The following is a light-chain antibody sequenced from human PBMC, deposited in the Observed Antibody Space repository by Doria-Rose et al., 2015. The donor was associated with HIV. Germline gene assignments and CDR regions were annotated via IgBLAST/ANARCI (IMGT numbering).Light chain of an antibody. CDR1: SSDVGSYNL. V-gene: IGLV2-23*02. J-gene: IGLJ3*02. CDR3: YSYVGSSTVV. CDR2: EVS. Sequence: QSALIQPASVSGSPGQSITISCTGTSSDVGSYNLVSWYQQYPGKAPKLMIVEVSKLPSGISNRFSGSKSGNTASLTISGLQAEDEADYYCYSYVGSSTVVFGGGTKLTVL.